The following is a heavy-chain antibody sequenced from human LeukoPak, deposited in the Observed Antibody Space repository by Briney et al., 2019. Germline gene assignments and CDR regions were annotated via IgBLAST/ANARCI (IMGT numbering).Heavy chain of an antibody. CDR3: ASRYYDSDGSDY. CDR2: IYYSGST. Sequence: SETLALTCTVSGSPISSGDYYWSWIRQPPGKGLEWIGYIYYSGSTYYNPSLKSRVTISVDTSKNQFSLKLSSVTAADTAVYYCASRYYDSDGSDYWGQGTLVTVSS. D-gene: IGHD3-22*01. V-gene: IGHV4-30-4*01. J-gene: IGHJ4*02. CDR1: GSPISSGDYY.